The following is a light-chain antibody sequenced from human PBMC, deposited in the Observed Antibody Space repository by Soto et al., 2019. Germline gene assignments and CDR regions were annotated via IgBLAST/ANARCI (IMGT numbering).Light chain of an antibody. Sequence: EIVLTQSPGTLSLSPGERATLSCRASQSVSSSYLAWYQQKPGQAPRLLIYGASSRATGIPDRFSGSGSGTDFTLTINRLEPEDFAVYYCEQDDTSITFGGGTKLEIK. CDR1: QSVSSSY. V-gene: IGKV3-20*01. J-gene: IGKJ4*01. CDR3: EQDDTSIT. CDR2: GAS.